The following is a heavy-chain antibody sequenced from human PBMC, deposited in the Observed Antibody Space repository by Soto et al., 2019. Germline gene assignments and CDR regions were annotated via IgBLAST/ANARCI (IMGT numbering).Heavy chain of an antibody. CDR3: AKFSGTSYYNSIAYH. V-gene: IGHV3-23*01. CDR2: ISGSGGTT. Sequence: PGGSLRLSCAASGFTFSSYAMSWVRQAPGKGLEWVSAISGSGGTTYYADSVKGRFTISRDNSKNTLYLQMNNLRAEDTAVYYCAKFSGTSYYNSIAYHRAQGTLVPVSP. J-gene: IGHJ1*01. CDR1: GFTFSSYA. D-gene: IGHD3-22*01.